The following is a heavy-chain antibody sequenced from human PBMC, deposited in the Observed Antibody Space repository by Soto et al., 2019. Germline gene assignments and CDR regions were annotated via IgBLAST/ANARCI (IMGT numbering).Heavy chain of an antibody. CDR2: IYYSGST. J-gene: IGHJ4*02. V-gene: IGHV4-59*01. Sequence: KPSETLSLTCTVCGGSISSYYWSWIRQPPGKGLEWIGYIYYSGSTNYNPSLKSRVTISVDTSKNQFSLKLSSVTAADTAVYYCARAGYYYDSSGYPVLDYWGQGTLVTVSS. CDR3: ARAGYYYDSSGYPVLDY. CDR1: GGSISSYY. D-gene: IGHD3-22*01.